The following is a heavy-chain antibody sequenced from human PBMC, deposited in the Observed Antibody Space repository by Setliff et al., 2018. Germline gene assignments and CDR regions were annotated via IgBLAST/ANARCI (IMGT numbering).Heavy chain of an antibody. Sequence: GSLRLSCAASGFTFSSFWMAWVRQSPGRGLEWVANINQDGSVKFYVDSVKGRFTIFRDNAKNSLSLQMNDLRAEDTAVYYCARPLHIMGTSTAYAFDIWGQGTMVTVSS. CDR3: ARPLHIMGTSTAYAFDI. CDR2: INQDGSVK. V-gene: IGHV3-7*01. CDR1: GFTFSSFW. D-gene: IGHD1-26*01. J-gene: IGHJ3*02.